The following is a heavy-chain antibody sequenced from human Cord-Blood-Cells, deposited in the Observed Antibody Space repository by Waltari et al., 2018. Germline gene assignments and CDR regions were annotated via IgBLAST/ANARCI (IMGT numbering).Heavy chain of an antibody. J-gene: IGHJ4*02. V-gene: IGHV1-2*02. CDR2: INPNSGGT. D-gene: IGHD1-1*01. CDR3: ARDSGTGTTKFDFDY. Sequence: QVQLVQSGAAVKTPGASVKVSCKASGYTFTGHYMHWQRQAPGQGLEWMGWINPNSGGTNYAQKFQGRVTMTRDTSISTAYMELSRLRSDDTAVYYCARDSGTGTTKFDFDYWGQGTLVTVSS. CDR1: GYTFTGHY.